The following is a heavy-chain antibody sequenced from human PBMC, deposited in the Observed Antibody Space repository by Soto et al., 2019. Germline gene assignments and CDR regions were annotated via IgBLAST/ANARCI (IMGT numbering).Heavy chain of an antibody. CDR1: GGSISSYY. CDR2: IYYSGST. CDR3: ARYDPNYYMDV. D-gene: IGHD2-8*01. V-gene: IGHV4-59*01. J-gene: IGHJ6*03. Sequence: SETLSLTCTVSGGSISSYYWSWIRQPPGKGLEWIGYIYYSGSTNYNPSLKSRVTMSVDTSKNQFSLKLSSVTAADTAVYYCARYDPNYYMDVWGKGTTVTVSS.